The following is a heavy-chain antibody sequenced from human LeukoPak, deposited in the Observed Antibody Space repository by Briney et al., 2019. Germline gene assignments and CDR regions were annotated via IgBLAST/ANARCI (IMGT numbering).Heavy chain of an antibody. CDR1: GFTFSSNA. CDR2: IPYDGGNT. J-gene: IGHJ4*02. CDR3: AKEGTGIHFDY. V-gene: IGHV3-30-3*01. D-gene: IGHD1-1*01. Sequence: GGSLRLSCAASGFTFSSNAIHWVRQAPGKGLEWVAEIPYDGGNTYYADSVKGRFTISRDNSKNMLYLQMNSLRAEDTAVYYCAKEGTGIHFDYWGQGTLVTVSS.